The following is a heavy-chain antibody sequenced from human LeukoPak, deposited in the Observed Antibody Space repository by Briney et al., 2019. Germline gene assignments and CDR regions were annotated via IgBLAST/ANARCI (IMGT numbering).Heavy chain of an antibody. D-gene: IGHD3-10*01. CDR3: ARSIPRSRGVFNPPFDY. CDR1: GGSISTYY. V-gene: IGHV4-59*01. CDR2: TYYNGNT. J-gene: IGHJ4*02. Sequence: PSETLSLTCTVSGGSISTYYWNWIRQPPGKGLEWIRCTYYNGNTNTNYNPSLKSRVTISVDTSKNQFSLKLSSVTAADTAVYYCARSIPRSRGVFNPPFDYWGQGTLVTVSS.